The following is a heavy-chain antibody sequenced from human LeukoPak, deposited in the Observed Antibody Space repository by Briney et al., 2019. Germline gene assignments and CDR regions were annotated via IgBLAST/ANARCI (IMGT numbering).Heavy chain of an antibody. V-gene: IGHV4-31*03. CDR1: GGSISSGGYY. J-gene: IGHJ4*02. CDR3: ARDRDSSKYDY. Sequence: PSETLSLTCTVSGGSISSGGYYWSWIRQHPGKGLEWIGYIYYSGSTYYNPSLKSRVTISVDTSKNQFSLKLSSVTAADTAVYYCARDRDSSKYDYWGQGTLVTVSS. CDR2: IYYSGST. D-gene: IGHD6-19*01.